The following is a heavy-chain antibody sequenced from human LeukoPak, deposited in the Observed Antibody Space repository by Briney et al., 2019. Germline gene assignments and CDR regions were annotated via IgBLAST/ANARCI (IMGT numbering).Heavy chain of an antibody. CDR3: ARDGDLSTRWGPNAFDI. V-gene: IGHV3-53*04. CDR1: GFTVSSNY. J-gene: IGHJ3*02. Sequence: PGGSLRLSCAASGFTVSSNYMSWVSQAPGKGLEWVSVIYSGGSTYYADSVKGRFTSSRHNSKNTLYLQMNSLRAEDTAVYYCARDGDLSTRWGPNAFDIWGQGTMVTVSS. CDR2: IYSGGST. D-gene: IGHD3-16*02.